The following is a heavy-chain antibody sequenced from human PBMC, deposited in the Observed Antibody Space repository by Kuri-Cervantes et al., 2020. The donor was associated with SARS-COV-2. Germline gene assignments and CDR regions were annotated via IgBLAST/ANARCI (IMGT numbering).Heavy chain of an antibody. CDR2: ISYDGSNK. CDR1: GFTFSSYA. Sequence: GESLKISCAASGFTFSSYAMHWVRQAPGKGLEWVAVISYDGSNKYYADSVKGRFTISRDNSKNTLYLQMNSLRAEDTAVYYCARVAVAGFRTVTNPMDVWGKGTTVTV. J-gene: IGHJ6*03. CDR3: ARVAVAGFRTVTNPMDV. V-gene: IGHV3-30-3*01. D-gene: IGHD6-19*01.